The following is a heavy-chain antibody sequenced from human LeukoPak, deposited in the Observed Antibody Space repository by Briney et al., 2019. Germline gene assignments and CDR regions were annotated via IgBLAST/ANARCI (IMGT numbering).Heavy chain of an antibody. V-gene: IGHV3-7*01. CDR3: ARLTGTTGFDY. Sequence: GGSLRLSCAASGFTFSSYSMNWVRQAPGKGLEWVANIKQDGSDKYYVDSVKGRFTISRDNAKNSLYLQLNSLRADDTAVYYCARLTGTTGFDYWGQGTLVTVSS. CDR1: GFTFSSYS. CDR2: IKQDGSDK. D-gene: IGHD1-1*01. J-gene: IGHJ4*02.